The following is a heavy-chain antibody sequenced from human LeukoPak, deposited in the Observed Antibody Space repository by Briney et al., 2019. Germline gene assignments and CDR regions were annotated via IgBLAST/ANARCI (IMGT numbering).Heavy chain of an antibody. CDR2: IFNGGST. CDR3: AKTPRGYYYMDV. V-gene: IGHV3-53*05. J-gene: IGHJ6*03. Sequence: GGSLRLSCAASGFAVSSNHMNWVRQAPGKGLEWVSVIFNGGSTYYADSVKGRFTISRDNSKNTLYLQMNSLRAEDTAVYYCAKTPRGYYYMDVWGKGTTVTVSS. CDR1: GFAVSSNH.